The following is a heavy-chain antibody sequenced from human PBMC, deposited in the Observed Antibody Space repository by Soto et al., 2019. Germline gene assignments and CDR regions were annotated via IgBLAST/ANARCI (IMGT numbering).Heavy chain of an antibody. Sequence: ASVKVSCKASGYTFTGHYMHWVRQAPGQGLEWVGWINPNSGGTNYAQKFQGRVTMTRDTSISTAYMELSRLRSDDTAVYYCARDFSISADGFDYWGRGTLVTVSS. CDR2: INPNSGGT. CDR1: GYTFTGHY. D-gene: IGHD6-6*01. V-gene: IGHV1-2*02. CDR3: ARDFSISADGFDY. J-gene: IGHJ4*02.